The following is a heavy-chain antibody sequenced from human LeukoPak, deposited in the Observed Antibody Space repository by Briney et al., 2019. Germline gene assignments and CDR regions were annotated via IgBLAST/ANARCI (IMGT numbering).Heavy chain of an antibody. J-gene: IGHJ3*02. D-gene: IGHD3-22*01. Sequence: GGSLRLSCAASGFTFSSYSMNWVRQAPGKGLEWVSSISSSSSYIYYADSVKGRFTISRDNAKNSLYLQMNSLRAEDTAVYYCARDKGSGYYSGDAFDIWGQGTMVTVSS. V-gene: IGHV3-21*01. CDR1: GFTFSSYS. CDR2: ISSSSSYI. CDR3: ARDKGSGYYSGDAFDI.